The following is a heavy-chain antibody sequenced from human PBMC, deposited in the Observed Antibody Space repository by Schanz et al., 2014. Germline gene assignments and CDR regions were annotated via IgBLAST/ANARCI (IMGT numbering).Heavy chain of an antibody. V-gene: IGHV3-48*01. CDR3: ARVHHYDPSGWGYFDY. CDR2: IATSSSTR. J-gene: IGHJ4*02. D-gene: IGHD3-22*01. Sequence: EVRLVESGGGLVQPGGSLRLSCEASGFDFNSYSMNWVRQVPGKGLEWLSYIATSSSTRHYADSVKGRVTISRDRFQNTLYLRMSSLRAEDTAVYYCARVHHYDPSGWGYFDYWGQGALVTVSS. CDR1: GFDFNSYS.